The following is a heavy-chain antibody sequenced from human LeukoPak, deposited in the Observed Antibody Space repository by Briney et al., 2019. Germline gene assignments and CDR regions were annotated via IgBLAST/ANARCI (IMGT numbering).Heavy chain of an antibody. Sequence: GGSLRLSCAASGFIFNSHAMSWVRQAPGKGLEWVSAISGSGGSTFYADSVRGRFTISRDNSKNALYLQMNSLRAEDTAVYYCARALIGWFGELTKDGSGAFDIWGQGTMVTASS. V-gene: IGHV3-23*01. CDR3: ARALIGWFGELTKDGSGAFDI. CDR1: GFIFNSHA. J-gene: IGHJ3*02. CDR2: ISGSGGST. D-gene: IGHD3-10*01.